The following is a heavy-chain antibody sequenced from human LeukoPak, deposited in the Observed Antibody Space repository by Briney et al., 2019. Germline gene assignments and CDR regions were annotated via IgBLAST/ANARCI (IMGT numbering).Heavy chain of an antibody. Sequence: ASVKVSCKASGYTFTGYYMHWVRQAPGQGLEWMGRINPNSGGTNYAQKFQGRVTMTRDTSTSTAYMELSRLRSDDTAVYYCARLSYGSGRVPPNYYYMDVWGKGTTVTVSS. D-gene: IGHD3-10*01. J-gene: IGHJ6*03. CDR2: INPNSGGT. CDR1: GYTFTGYY. V-gene: IGHV1-2*06. CDR3: ARLSYGSGRVPPNYYYMDV.